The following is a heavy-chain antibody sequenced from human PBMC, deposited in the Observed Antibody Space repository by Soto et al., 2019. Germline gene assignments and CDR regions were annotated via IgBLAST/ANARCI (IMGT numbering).Heavy chain of an antibody. CDR3: ARETAYYGSGSYYIPPYYYYYGMDV. D-gene: IGHD3-10*01. Sequence: ASVKVSCKASGYTFTGYYMHWVRQAPGQGLEWMGWINPNSGGTNYAQKFQGRVTMTRDTSISTAYMELSRPRSDDTAVYYCARETAYYGSGSYYIPPYYYYYGMDVWGQGTTVTVSS. J-gene: IGHJ6*02. CDR1: GYTFTGYY. V-gene: IGHV1-2*02. CDR2: INPNSGGT.